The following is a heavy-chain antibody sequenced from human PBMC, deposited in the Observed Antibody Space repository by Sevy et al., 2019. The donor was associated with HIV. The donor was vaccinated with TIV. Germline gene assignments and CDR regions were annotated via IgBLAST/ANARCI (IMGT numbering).Heavy chain of an antibody. CDR2: INPNSGGT. CDR1: GYTFTGYY. Sequence: ASVKVSCKASGYTFTGYYMHWVRQAPGQGLEWMAWINPNSGGTNYAQKFQGRVTMTRDTSISTAYMELSRLRSDDTAVYYRARYERTYYYDSSGYYYAYDYWGQGTLVTVSS. V-gene: IGHV1-2*02. J-gene: IGHJ4*02. D-gene: IGHD3-22*01. CDR3: ARYERTYYYDSSGYYYAYDY.